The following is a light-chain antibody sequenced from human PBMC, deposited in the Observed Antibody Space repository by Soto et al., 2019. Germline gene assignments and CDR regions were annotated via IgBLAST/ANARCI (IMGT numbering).Light chain of an antibody. CDR2: SAS. Sequence: DIQMTQSPSSLSASVGDRVTITCRASQSISSYLNWYQQKPGKAPKLLIYSASSLQSGVPSRFSGSGSGTDFILTIIGLQHEDFATYYCQQGYTTPYTFGQGTQLEI. CDR1: QSISSY. V-gene: IGKV1-39*01. J-gene: IGKJ2*01. CDR3: QQGYTTPYT.